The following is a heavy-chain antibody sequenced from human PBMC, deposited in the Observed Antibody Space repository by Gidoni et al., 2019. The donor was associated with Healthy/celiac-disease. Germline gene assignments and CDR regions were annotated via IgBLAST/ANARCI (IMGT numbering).Heavy chain of an antibody. CDR2: ISGSGGST. V-gene: IGHV3-23*01. Sequence: EVQLLESGGGLVQAGGALRLAWAASGTTFSSYAMRWVRQAPGKGLAWVSAISGSGGSTYYADSVKGRFTISRDNSKNTLYLQMNSLRAEDTAVYYCAKVGGYYYDSSGYFQHWGQGTLVTVSS. CDR3: AKVGGYYYDSSGYFQH. J-gene: IGHJ1*01. D-gene: IGHD3-22*01. CDR1: GTTFSSYA.